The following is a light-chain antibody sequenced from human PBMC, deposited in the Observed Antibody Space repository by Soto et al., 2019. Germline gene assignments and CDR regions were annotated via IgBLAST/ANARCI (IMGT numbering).Light chain of an antibody. J-gene: IGKJ5*01. V-gene: IGKV3-20*01. CDR2: GAS. CDR1: QSISSSF. CDR3: QQYGSSPQ. Sequence: EIVLTQSPGILYVSPGERASLSCGAIQSISSSFLAWYQQKPGQAPRLLIYGASSRATGIPDRFSGSGSGTDFTLTISRLEPEDFAVYYCQQYGSSPQFGQGTRLEIK.